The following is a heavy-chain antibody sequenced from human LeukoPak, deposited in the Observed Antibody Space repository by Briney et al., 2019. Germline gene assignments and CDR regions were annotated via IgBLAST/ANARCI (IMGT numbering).Heavy chain of an antibody. V-gene: IGHV1-18*01. CDR2: ISAYNGNT. J-gene: IGHJ4*02. CDR3: ARGFCSDEICQVFTH. D-gene: IGHD3-3*01. CDR1: GYTFTSYG. Sequence: ASVKVSCKASGYTFTSYGISWVRQAPGQGVEWMGWISAYNGNTNYAQKLQGRVTMTTDTSTSTAYMELRSLRSDDTALYYCARGFCSDEICQVFTHWGQGTLVTVSS.